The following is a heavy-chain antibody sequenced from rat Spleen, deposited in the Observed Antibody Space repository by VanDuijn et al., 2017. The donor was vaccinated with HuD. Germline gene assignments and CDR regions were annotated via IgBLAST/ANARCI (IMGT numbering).Heavy chain of an antibody. CDR3: TTYSDYATSPFAY. CDR1: GFTFSNYY. Sequence: EVQLVESGGDLMQPGRSMNFSCAASGFTFSNYYMAWVRQTPTKGLEWVATILYDSGNTFYRDSVKGRFTISRDNAKSTLYLQLDSLRSEDTATYYCTTYSDYATSPFAYWGRGALVTVSS. D-gene: IGHD1-6*01. J-gene: IGHJ3*01. CDR2: ILYDSGNT. V-gene: IGHV5-20*01.